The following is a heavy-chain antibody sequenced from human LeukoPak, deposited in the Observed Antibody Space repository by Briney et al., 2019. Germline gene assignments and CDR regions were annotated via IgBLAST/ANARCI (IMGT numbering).Heavy chain of an antibody. J-gene: IGHJ3*02. D-gene: IGHD6-13*01. CDR3: ARRGSKAAACTDAFDI. V-gene: IGHV4-59*08. CDR2: IYYSGST. CDR1: GDSISSYY. Sequence: PSETLSLTCTVSGDSISSYYWNWIRQPPGKGLEWIGYIYYSGSTNYNPSLKSRVTISVDTSKTHFSLRLSSVTAADTAMYYCARRGSKAAACTDAFDIWGQGTMVTVSS.